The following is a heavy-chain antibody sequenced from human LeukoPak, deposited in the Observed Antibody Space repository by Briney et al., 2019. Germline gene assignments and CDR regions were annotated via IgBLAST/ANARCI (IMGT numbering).Heavy chain of an antibody. V-gene: IGHV3-48*03. CDR2: ISLSTTSI. J-gene: IGHJ4*02. Sequence: GGSLRLSCAASGFTFSSYEMNWVRQAPGKGLEWVSYISLSTTSIYYADSVKGRFTISRDNAKNSLYLQMNSLRAEDTAVYYCAGEPTYSSSWHTTCDYWGQGTLVTVSS. CDR1: GFTFSSYE. CDR3: AGEPTYSSSWHTTCDY. D-gene: IGHD6-13*01.